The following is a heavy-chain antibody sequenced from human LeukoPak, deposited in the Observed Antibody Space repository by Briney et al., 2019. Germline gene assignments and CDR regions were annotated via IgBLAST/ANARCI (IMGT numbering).Heavy chain of an antibody. D-gene: IGHD6-6*01. Sequence: GGSLRLSCAASGFTFSNAWMSWVRQAPGKGLEWVSLISGDGGSTYYADSVKGRFTISRDNSKNSLYLRMNSLRTEDTALYYCAKGMLEYSMLEIDYWGQGTLVTVSS. CDR3: AKGMLEYSMLEIDY. V-gene: IGHV3-43*02. J-gene: IGHJ4*02. CDR1: GFTFSNAW. CDR2: ISGDGGST.